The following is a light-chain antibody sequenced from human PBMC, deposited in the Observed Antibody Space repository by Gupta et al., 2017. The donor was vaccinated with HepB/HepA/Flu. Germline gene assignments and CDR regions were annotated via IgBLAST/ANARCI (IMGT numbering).Light chain of an antibody. J-gene: IGKJ2*01. V-gene: IGKV1-39*01. CDR3: QQRYSTPYT. CDR1: QSISSY. Sequence: DIQMTQSPSSLSASVGDRVTITCRASQSISSYLNWYQQKPGKAPKLLIYAASRVQSGVPSRFSGSGSGTDFTLTISRPQPEDFATYYCQQRYSTPYTFGQGTKLEIK. CDR2: AAS.